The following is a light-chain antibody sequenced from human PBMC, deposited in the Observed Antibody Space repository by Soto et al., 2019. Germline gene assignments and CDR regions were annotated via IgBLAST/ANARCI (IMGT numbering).Light chain of an antibody. V-gene: IGKV3-20*01. CDR1: QSVSSNY. CDR3: QQYGSLIT. CDR2: GAS. J-gene: IGKJ5*01. Sequence: EIVLTQSPGTLSLSPGERATLCWRASQSVSSNYLAWYQQKPGQAPRLLIYGASSRATGFPDRFSGSGSGTDFTLTISRLEPEDFAVYYCQQYGSLITFGQGTRLEI.